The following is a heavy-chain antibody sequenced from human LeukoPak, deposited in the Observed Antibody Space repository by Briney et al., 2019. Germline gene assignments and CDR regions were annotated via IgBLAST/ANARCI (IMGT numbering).Heavy chain of an antibody. CDR1: GFTFSSYV. CDR3: AKRGYSGYDLDY. CDR2: ISYDGTNK. V-gene: IGHV3-30*18. J-gene: IGHJ4*02. D-gene: IGHD5-12*01. Sequence: GGSLRLSCAAPGFTFSSYVMPWVRQAPGKGLEWVAGISYDGTNKHYADSVKGRFTISRDNSKNTLFLQMNSLRPEDTAVHYCAKRGYSGYDLDYWGQGTLVTVSS.